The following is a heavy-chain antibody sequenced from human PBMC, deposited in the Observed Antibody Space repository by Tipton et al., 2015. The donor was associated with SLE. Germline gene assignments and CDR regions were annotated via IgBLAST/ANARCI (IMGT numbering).Heavy chain of an antibody. V-gene: IGHV4-59*01. J-gene: IGHJ6*03. CDR3: ARHSSSWYDYYYMDV. Sequence: TLSLTCTVSGGSISSYYWSWIRQPPGKGLEWIGYIYYSGSTNYNPSLKSRVTISVDTSKNQFSLKLSSVTAADTAVYYRARHSSSWYDYYYMDVWGKGTTVTVSS. CDR1: GGSISSYY. D-gene: IGHD6-13*01. CDR2: IYYSGST.